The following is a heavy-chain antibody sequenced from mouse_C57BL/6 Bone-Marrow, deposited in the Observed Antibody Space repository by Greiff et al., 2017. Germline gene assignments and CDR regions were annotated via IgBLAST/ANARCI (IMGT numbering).Heavy chain of an antibody. CDR3: ASRYDYDWYFDV. CDR1: GYTITSYW. Sequence: QVQLQQPGAELVKPGASVKLSCTASGYTITSYWMHWVKQRTGQGLEWIGMIHPNSGSTNSTEKFKSKATLTVDKSSSTAYMQLNSLTSEDSAVYYGASRYDYDWYFDVWGTGTTVTVSS. CDR2: IHPNSGST. J-gene: IGHJ1*03. D-gene: IGHD2-4*01. V-gene: IGHV1-64*01.